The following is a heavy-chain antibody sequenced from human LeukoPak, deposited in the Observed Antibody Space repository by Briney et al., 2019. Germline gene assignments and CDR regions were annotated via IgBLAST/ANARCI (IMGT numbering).Heavy chain of an antibody. CDR3: ARAGGYETDYYYCMDV. Sequence: SVKVSCKASGGTFSSYAISWVRQAPGQGLEWMGGIIPIFGTANYAQKFQGRVTITTDEFTSTAYMELSSLRSEDTAVYYCARAGGYETDYYYCMDVWGKGTTVTVSS. J-gene: IGHJ6*03. CDR1: GGTFSSYA. D-gene: IGHD5-12*01. V-gene: IGHV1-69*05. CDR2: IIPIFGTA.